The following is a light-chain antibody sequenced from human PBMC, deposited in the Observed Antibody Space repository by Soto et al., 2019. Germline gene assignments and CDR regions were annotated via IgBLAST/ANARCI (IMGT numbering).Light chain of an antibody. V-gene: IGKV1-5*01. CDR2: DAS. J-gene: IGKJ1*01. Sequence: DIQMTQSPSTLSASVGDRVTITCRASQSISSWLAWYQPKPGKAPKLQIYDASSLESGVPSRFSGSGSGTEFTLTISSLQPDDFATYYCQQYNSYSRTFGQGTKVDIK. CDR1: QSISSW. CDR3: QQYNSYSRT.